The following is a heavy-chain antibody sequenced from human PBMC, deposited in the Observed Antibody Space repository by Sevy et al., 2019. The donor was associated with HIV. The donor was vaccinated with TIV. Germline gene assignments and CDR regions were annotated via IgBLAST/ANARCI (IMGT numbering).Heavy chain of an antibody. Sequence: GGSLRLSCAASEFTVSSKYMSWVRQAPGKGLEWVSVIYSGGNTYYADSVKGRFTISRDISKNTLDLQMNSLRAEDTAIYYCATTSTPLDYYALDVWGQGTTVTVSS. CDR2: IYSGGNT. CDR3: ATTSTPLDYYALDV. J-gene: IGHJ6*02. V-gene: IGHV3-53*03. CDR1: EFTVSSKY. D-gene: IGHD2-15*01.